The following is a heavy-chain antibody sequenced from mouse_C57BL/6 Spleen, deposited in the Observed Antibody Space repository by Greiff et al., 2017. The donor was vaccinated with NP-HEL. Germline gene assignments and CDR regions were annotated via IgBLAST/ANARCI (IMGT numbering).Heavy chain of an antibody. J-gene: IGHJ2*01. CDR1: GYAFTSSW. V-gene: IGHV1-82*01. CDR3: ARSSSSGDY. CDR2: IYPGDGDT. D-gene: IGHD3-2*02. Sequence: VQLQQSGPELVKPGASVKISCKASGYAFTSSWMNWVKQRPGKGLEWIGRIYPGDGDTNYNGKFKGKATLTADKSSSTAYMQLSSLTSEDSAVYFCARSSSSGDYWGQGTTLTVSS.